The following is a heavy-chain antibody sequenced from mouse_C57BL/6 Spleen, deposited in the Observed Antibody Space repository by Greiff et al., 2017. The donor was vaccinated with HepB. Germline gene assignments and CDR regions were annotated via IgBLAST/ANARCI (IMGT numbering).Heavy chain of an antibody. D-gene: IGHD1-1*01. J-gene: IGHJ4*01. Sequence: VQLQQSGAELVRPGASVKLSCKASGYTFTDYYINWVKQRPGQGLEWIARIYPGSGNTYYNEKLKGKSTLTAEKSASTAYMQLSSLTYEDSAVYFWASSDSSYVDYAMDYWGQGTSVTVSS. CDR1: GYTFTDYY. V-gene: IGHV1-76*01. CDR3: ASSDSSYVDYAMDY. CDR2: IYPGSGNT.